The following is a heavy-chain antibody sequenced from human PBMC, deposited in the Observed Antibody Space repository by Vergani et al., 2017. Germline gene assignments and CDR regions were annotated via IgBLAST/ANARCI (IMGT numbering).Heavy chain of an antibody. CDR3: ARGAVWDSSGYPIYYYYGMDV. CDR1: GFTFSSYS. V-gene: IGHV3-21*01. J-gene: IGHJ6*02. D-gene: IGHD3-22*01. Sequence: EVQLVESGGGLVKPGGSLRLSCAASGFTFSSYSMNWVRQAPGKGLEWVSSISSSSSYIYYADSVKGRFTISRDNAKNSLYLQMNSLRAEDTAVYYCARGAVWDSSGYPIYYYYGMDVWGQGTTVTVSS. CDR2: ISSSSSYI.